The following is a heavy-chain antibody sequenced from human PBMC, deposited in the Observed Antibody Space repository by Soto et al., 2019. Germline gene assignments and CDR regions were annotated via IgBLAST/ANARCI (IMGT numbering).Heavy chain of an antibody. D-gene: IGHD2-21*02. CDR1: EFTFSSYA. J-gene: IGHJ6*02. CDR2: MSYDGSNK. CDR3: ASAYCGGDCSNYYYGMDV. Sequence: PGRPLRLSYAASEFTFSSYAMHWVRQAPGKGLEWVAVMSYDGSNKYYADSVKGRFTISRDNSKNTLYLQMNSLRAEDTAVYYCASAYCGGDCSNYYYGMDVWGQGTTVTVSS. V-gene: IGHV3-30-3*01.